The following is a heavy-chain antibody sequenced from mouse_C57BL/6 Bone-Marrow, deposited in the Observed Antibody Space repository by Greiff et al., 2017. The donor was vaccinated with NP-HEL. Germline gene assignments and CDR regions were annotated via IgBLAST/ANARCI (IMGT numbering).Heavy chain of an antibody. Sequence: VQLQQSGPVLVKPGPSVKISCKASGFTFTDYYMHWVKQSHGKSLEWIGLVYPYNGGTSYNQKFKGKATLTVDTSSSTAYMELNSLTSEDSAVYYCAREAYYSNYEGFFFDYWGQGTTLTVSS. J-gene: IGHJ2*01. CDR3: AREAYYSNYEGFFFDY. CDR2: VYPYNGGT. CDR1: GFTFTDYY. D-gene: IGHD2-5*01. V-gene: IGHV1-36*01.